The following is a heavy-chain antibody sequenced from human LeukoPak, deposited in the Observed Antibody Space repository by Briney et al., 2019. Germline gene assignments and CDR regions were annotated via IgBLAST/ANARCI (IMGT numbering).Heavy chain of an antibody. J-gene: IGHJ5*02. CDR1: GGSFSGYY. Sequence: SETLSLTCAVFGGSFSGYYWSWIRQPPGKGLEWIGEINHSGSTNYNPSLKSRVTISVDTSKNQFSLKLSSVTAADTAVYYCARCAGWFDPWGQGTLVTVSS. CDR3: ARCAGWFDP. CDR2: INHSGST. V-gene: IGHV4-34*01.